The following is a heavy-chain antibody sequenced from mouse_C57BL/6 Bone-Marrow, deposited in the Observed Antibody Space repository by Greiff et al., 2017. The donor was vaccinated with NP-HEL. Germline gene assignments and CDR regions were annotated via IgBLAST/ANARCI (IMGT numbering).Heavy chain of an antibody. CDR1: GYAFSGSW. Sequence: QVQLKESGPELVKPGASVKISCKASGYAFSGSWMNWVKQRPGKGLEWIGRIYPGDGDTNYNGKFKGKATLTADKSSSTAYMQLSSLTSEDSAVYFCANDYDEAYWGQGTLVTVSA. CDR2: IYPGDGDT. CDR3: ANDYDEAY. D-gene: IGHD2-4*01. J-gene: IGHJ3*01. V-gene: IGHV1-82*01.